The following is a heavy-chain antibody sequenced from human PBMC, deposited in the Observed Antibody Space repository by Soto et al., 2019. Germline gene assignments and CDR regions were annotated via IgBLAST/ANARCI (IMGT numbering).Heavy chain of an antibody. CDR3: ARDMKYYYYYGMDV. Sequence: VGSLRLSCAASGFTFSSYAMHWVRQAPGKGLEWVAVISYDGSNKYYADSVKGRFTISRDNSKNTLYLQMNSLRAEDTAVYYCARDMKYYYYYGMDVWGQGTTVTVSS. V-gene: IGHV3-30-3*01. CDR1: GFTFSSYA. D-gene: IGHD3-16*01. CDR2: ISYDGSNK. J-gene: IGHJ6*02.